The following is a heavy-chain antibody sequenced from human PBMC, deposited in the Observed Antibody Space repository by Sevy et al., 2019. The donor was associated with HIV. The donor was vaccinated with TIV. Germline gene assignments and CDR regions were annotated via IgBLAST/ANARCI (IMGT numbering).Heavy chain of an antibody. D-gene: IGHD6-19*01. V-gene: IGHV3-21*01. CDR1: GFTFSSYS. J-gene: IGHJ3*02. CDR3: ARISTGYSSGIDAFDI. CDR2: ISSSRSYI. Sequence: GGSLRLSCAASGFTFSSYSMNWVRQAPGKGLEWVSSISSSRSYIYYADSVKGRFTISRDNAKNSLYLQMNSLRAEDTAVYYCARISTGYSSGIDAFDIWGQGTMVTVSS.